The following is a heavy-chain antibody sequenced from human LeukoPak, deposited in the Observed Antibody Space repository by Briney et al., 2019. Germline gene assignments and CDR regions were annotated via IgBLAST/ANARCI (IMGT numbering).Heavy chain of an antibody. CDR3: ARSYSSSWYELGAFDI. J-gene: IGHJ3*02. V-gene: IGHV5-51*01. Sequence: KCGESLKISCKGSGYSFTSYWIGWVRQMPGKGLEWMGIIHPGDSDTRYSPSFQGQVTISADKSISTAYLQWSSLKASDTAMYYCARSYSSSWYELGAFDIWGQGTMVTVSS. D-gene: IGHD6-13*01. CDR2: IHPGDSDT. CDR1: GYSFTSYW.